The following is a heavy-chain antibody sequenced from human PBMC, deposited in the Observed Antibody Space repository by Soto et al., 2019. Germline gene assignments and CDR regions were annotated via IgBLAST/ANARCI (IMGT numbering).Heavy chain of an antibody. V-gene: IGHV5-51*01. CDR2: VYPGDSDT. CDR1: GYTFSSYW. J-gene: IGHJ5*01. CDR3: ARPFDTSNWYDF. D-gene: IGHD2-2*01. Sequence: GESLKISCKASGYTFSSYWIAWVRQMPGKGLEWMGVVYPGDSDTRYSPSFEGHVTVSADKSISTAYLQWSSLRASDTAMYYCARPFDTSNWYDFWGQGTLVTVSS.